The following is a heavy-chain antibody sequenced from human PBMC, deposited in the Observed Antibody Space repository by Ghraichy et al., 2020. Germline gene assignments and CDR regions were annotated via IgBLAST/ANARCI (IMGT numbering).Heavy chain of an antibody. D-gene: IGHD3-10*01. CDR3: AKDGGSGSYYTSTRFDY. V-gene: IGHV3-23*01. Sequence: GESLNISCAASGFTFSSYAMSWVRRAPGKGLEWVSAISGSGGSTYYADSVKGRFTISRDNSKNTLYLQMNSLRAEDTAVYYCAKDGGSGSYYTSTRFDYWGQGTLVTVSS. CDR1: GFTFSSYA. CDR2: ISGSGGST. J-gene: IGHJ4*02.